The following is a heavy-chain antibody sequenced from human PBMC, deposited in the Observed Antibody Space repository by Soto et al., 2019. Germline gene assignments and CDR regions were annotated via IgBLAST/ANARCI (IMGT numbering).Heavy chain of an antibody. V-gene: IGHV4-39*01. J-gene: IGHJ5*02. CDR3: AILVRTPFGWFDP. CDR1: GGSISSSSYY. CDR2: IYYSGST. Sequence: SETLSLTCTVSGGSISSSSYYWGWIRQPPGKGLEWIGSIYYSGSTYYNPSLKSRVTISVDTSKNQFSLKLSSVTAADTAVYYCAILVRTPFGWFDPWGQGTLVTVSS. D-gene: IGHD2-21*01.